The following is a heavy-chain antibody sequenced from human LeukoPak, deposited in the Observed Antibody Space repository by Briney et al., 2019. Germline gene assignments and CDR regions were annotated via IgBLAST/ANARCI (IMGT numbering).Heavy chain of an antibody. V-gene: IGHV4-59*05. Sequence: SETLSLTCTVSGGSISSYYWSWIRQPPGKGLEWIGSIYYNGDTYYSPSLKSRVTISVDTSRNQFALKLNSVTAADTAVYFCARHRLEGDTFDIWGQGTKATVAS. D-gene: IGHD3-3*01. CDR1: GGSISSYY. CDR3: ARHRLEGDTFDI. CDR2: IYYNGDT. J-gene: IGHJ3*02.